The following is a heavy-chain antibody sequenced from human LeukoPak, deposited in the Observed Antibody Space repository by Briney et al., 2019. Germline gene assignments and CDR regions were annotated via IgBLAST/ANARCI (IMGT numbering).Heavy chain of an antibody. CDR2: IYPGDSDT. J-gene: IGHJ5*02. CDR3: ARHLVVAGENWLDP. CDR1: GYSFTNYW. Sequence: GESLKISCKVSGYSFTNYWIGWVRQMPGKGLEWMGIIYPGDSDTKYSPSFQGQVTISADKSISTTYLQWSSLTASDTAMYYCARHLVVAGENWLDPWGQGTLVTVSS. V-gene: IGHV5-51*01. D-gene: IGHD6-19*01.